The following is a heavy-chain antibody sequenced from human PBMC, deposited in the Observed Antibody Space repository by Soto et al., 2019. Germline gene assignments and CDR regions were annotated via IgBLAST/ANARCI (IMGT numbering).Heavy chain of an antibody. D-gene: IGHD2-15*01. J-gene: IGHJ4*02. CDR3: AGLDCSGGSCRLRFDY. V-gene: IGHV1-69*06. CDR1: GGTVSSYA. CDR2: IIPIFGTA. Sequence: QVQLVQSVAEVKKPGSSVKVSCKASGGTVSSYAISWVRQAPGQGLEWMGGIIPIFGTANYAQKFQGRVTITADKSTSTAYMELSSLRCEDTAVYYCAGLDCSGGSCRLRFDYWGQGTLVTVYS.